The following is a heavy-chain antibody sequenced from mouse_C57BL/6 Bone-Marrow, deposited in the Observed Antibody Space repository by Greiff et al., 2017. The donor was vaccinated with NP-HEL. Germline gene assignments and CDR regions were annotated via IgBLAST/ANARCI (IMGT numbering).Heavy chain of an antibody. V-gene: IGHV5-17*01. CDR2: ISSGSSTI. CDR1: GFTFSDYG. Sequence: EVQRVESGGGLVKPGGSLKLSCAASGFTFSDYGMHWVRQAPEKGLEWVAYISSGSSTIYYADTVKGRFTISRDNAKNTLFLQMTSLRSEDTAMYYCARVYYSLSGCAYWGQGTLVTVSA. J-gene: IGHJ3*01. D-gene: IGHD2-12*01. CDR3: ARVYYSLSGCAY.